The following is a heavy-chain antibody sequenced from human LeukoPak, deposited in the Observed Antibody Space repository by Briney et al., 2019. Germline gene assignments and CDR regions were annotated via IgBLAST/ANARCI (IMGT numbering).Heavy chain of an antibody. D-gene: IGHD3-22*01. CDR3: ASILYYYDSSHY. J-gene: IGHJ4*02. CDR2: INPNSGGT. Sequence: GASVKVSCMASGYTFTGYYMHWVRQAPGQGLEWMGRINPNSGGTNYAQKFQGRVTMTRDTSISTAYMELSRLRSDDTAVYYCASILYYYDSSHYWCQGTLVTVSS. V-gene: IGHV1-2*06. CDR1: GYTFTGYY.